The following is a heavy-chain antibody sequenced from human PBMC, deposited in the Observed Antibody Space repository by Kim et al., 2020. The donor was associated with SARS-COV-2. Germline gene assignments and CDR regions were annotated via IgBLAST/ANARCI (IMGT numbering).Heavy chain of an antibody. CDR3: ARDRIGGHGAFDV. Sequence: YYPDPRKSRLTIPRNNSKNTLFLQMNRLSAEDTAVYSCARDRIGGHGAFDVWGQGTRVTVSS. J-gene: IGHJ3*01. V-gene: IGHV3-30*01.